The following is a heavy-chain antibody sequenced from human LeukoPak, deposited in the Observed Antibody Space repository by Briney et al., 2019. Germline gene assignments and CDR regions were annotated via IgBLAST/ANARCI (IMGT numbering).Heavy chain of an antibody. J-gene: IGHJ4*02. CDR2: ISYHGRDE. CDR1: GFTFSSYG. CDR3: ASGTGPYSSGWYHDY. Sequence: PGGSLRLSCAASGFTFSSYGIHWVRQAPGKGLEWAAVISYHGRDENYADSVKGRFTISRDNSKNTVYLQMNSLRAEDTGVYYCASGTGPYSSGWYHDYWGQGTLVTVSS. D-gene: IGHD6-19*01. V-gene: IGHV3-30*03.